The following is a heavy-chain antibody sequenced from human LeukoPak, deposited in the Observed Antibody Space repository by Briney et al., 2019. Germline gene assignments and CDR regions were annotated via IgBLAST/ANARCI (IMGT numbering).Heavy chain of an antibody. J-gene: IGHJ4*02. V-gene: IGHV4-4*02. CDR3: AGSRGALIGRSFDY. D-gene: IGHD2/OR15-2a*01. CDR2: IYHSGST. CDR1: GGSISSSDW. Sequence: SETLSLTCAVSGGSISSSDWWSWVRQPPGKGLEWIGEIYHSGSTNYIPSLKSRVTISIDKSKNHFSLKLTSVTAADTAVYYCAGSRGALIGRSFDYWGQGTLVTVSS.